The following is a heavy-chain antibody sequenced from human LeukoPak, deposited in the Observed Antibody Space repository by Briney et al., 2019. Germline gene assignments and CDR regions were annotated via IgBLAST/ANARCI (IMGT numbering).Heavy chain of an antibody. V-gene: IGHV1-69*01. Sequence: SVKVSCKASGGTFISYAISWVRQAPGQGLEWMGGIIPIFGTANYAQKFQGRVTITADESTSTAYMELSSLRSEDTAVYYCARGDDLWSRSDYWGQGTLVTVSS. J-gene: IGHJ4*02. D-gene: IGHD3-3*01. CDR2: IIPIFGTA. CDR3: ARGDDLWSRSDY. CDR1: GGTFISYA.